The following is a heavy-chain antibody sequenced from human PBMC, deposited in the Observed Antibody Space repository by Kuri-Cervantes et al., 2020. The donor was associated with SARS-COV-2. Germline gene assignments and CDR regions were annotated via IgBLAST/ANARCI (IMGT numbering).Heavy chain of an antibody. J-gene: IGHJ4*02. Sequence: SETLSLTCTVSGGSISSCYWSWIRQPPGKGLEWIGYIYYSGSTNYNPSLKSRVTISVDTSKNQFSLKLSSVTAADTAVYYCARDDYYGSGSYHFDYWGQGTLVTVSS. CDR2: IYYSGST. CDR3: ARDDYYGSGSYHFDY. V-gene: IGHV4-59*12. D-gene: IGHD3-10*01. CDR1: GGSISSCY.